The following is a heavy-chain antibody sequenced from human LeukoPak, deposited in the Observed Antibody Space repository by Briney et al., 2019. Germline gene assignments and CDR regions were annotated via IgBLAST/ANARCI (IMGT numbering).Heavy chain of an antibody. V-gene: IGHV4-34*01. CDR1: GGSFSGYY. J-gene: IGHJ4*02. D-gene: IGHD2-8*01. Sequence: PSETLSLTCAVYGGSFSGYYWSWIRQPPGKGLEWIGEINHSGSTNYNPSLKSRVTISVDTSKNQFSLKLSSVTAADTAVYYCARLAKGVRPQLDYWGQGTLVTVSS. CDR2: INHSGST. CDR3: ARLAKGVRPQLDY.